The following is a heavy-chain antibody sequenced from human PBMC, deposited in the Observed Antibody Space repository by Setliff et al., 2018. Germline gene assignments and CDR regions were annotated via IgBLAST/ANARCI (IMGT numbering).Heavy chain of an antibody. CDR2: ISSGST. CDR1: GGSISVYY. J-gene: IGHJ4*02. Sequence: SETLSLTCTVSGGSISVYYWTWFRQPPGKGLEWIGYISSGSTNYNPSLKSRVTISVDPSKNQFSLRVTSVTAADTAVYYCARTKGYCSSTSCRIYYFDYWGQGTLVTVSS. CDR3: ARTKGYCSSTSCRIYYFDY. V-gene: IGHV4-59*01. D-gene: IGHD2-2*01.